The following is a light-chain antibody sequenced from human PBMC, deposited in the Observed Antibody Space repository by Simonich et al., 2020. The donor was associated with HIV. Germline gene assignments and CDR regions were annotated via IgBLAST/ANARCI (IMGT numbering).Light chain of an antibody. CDR1: QSVLYNSNNKNY. J-gene: IGKJ1*01. CDR2: WAS. Sequence: DIVMTQSPDSLAVSLGERATINCKSSQSVLYNSNNKNYLVWYQQKPGQTPKLLIYWASTRESGVPDRFSGSGAGTDFTLTISSLQAEDVAVYYCQQYYSTPRTFGQGTKVEIK. CDR3: QQYYSTPRT. V-gene: IGKV4-1*01.